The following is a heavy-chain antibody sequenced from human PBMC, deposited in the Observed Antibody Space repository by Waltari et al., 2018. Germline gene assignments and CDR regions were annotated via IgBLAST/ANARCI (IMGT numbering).Heavy chain of an antibody. J-gene: IGHJ4*02. CDR1: GGSFSGYY. D-gene: IGHD2-15*01. CDR3: ARGGSRGHCSGGSCYSVS. V-gene: IGHV4-34*01. CDR2: INHSGST. Sequence: QVQLQQWGAGLLKPSETLSLSCAVYGGSFSGYYWSWIRQPPGKGLEWIGEINHSGSTNYNPSLKSRVTISVDTSKNQFSLKLSSVTAADTAVYYCARGGSRGHCSGGSCYSVSWGQGTLVTVSS.